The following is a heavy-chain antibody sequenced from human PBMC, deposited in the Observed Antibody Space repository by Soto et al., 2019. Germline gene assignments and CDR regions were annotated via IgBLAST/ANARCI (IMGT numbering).Heavy chain of an antibody. Sequence: PSETLSLTCAVYGGSFSGYYWSWIRQPPGKGLEWIGEINHSGSTNYNPSLKSRVTISVDTSKNQFSLKLSSVTAADTAVYYCASAMGYDFSSRYTISGWFDPWCQGTLVTVSS. J-gene: IGHJ5*02. CDR2: INHSGST. CDR3: ASAMGYDFSSRYTISGWFDP. CDR1: GGSFSGYY. D-gene: IGHD3-3*01. V-gene: IGHV4-34*01.